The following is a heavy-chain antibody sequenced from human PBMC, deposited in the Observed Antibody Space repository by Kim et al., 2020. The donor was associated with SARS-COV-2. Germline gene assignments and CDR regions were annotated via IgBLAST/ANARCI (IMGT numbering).Heavy chain of an antibody. D-gene: IGHD3-22*01. CDR3: ASLYYDSSGFHAFDI. Sequence: DAVKGRLTISRDNSKDTLYLQMNSLRAEDTAVYYCASLYYDSSGFHAFDIWGQGTMVTVSS. J-gene: IGHJ3*02. V-gene: IGHV3-30*07.